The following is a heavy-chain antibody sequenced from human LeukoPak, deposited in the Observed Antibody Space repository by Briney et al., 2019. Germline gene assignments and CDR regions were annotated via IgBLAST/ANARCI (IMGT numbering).Heavy chain of an antibody. CDR1: GYTFTSYA. V-gene: IGHV1-3*01. CDR3: ARDDWNYKFTIHSYYYGMDV. D-gene: IGHD1-7*01. CDR2: INAGNGNT. Sequence: ASVKVSFTASGYTFTSYAMHWVRQAPGQRLEWMGWINAGNGNTRYSQKLQGRVTITRDTSANTVYMELSSLRSGDTAVYYCARDDWNYKFTIHSYYYGMDVWGQGTAVTVSS. J-gene: IGHJ6*02.